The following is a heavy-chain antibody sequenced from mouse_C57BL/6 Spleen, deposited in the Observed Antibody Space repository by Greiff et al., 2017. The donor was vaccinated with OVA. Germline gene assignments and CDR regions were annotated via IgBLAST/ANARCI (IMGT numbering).Heavy chain of an antibody. J-gene: IGHJ4*01. CDR2: FYPGSGST. Sequence: QVQLQQSGAELVKPGASVKLSCKASGYTFTDYTIHWVKQRPGQGLEWIGGFYPGSGSTNYNEKFKDKATLTADKSSSTAYMELSRLTSEDSAVYFCGGHEVSNYDDGLALGCWGQGASVTGSS. D-gene: IGHD2-4*01. CDR3: GGHEVSNYDDGLALGC. V-gene: IGHV1-62-2*01. CDR1: GYTFTDYT.